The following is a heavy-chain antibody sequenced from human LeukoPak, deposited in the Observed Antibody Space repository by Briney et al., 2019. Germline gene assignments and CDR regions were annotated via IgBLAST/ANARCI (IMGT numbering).Heavy chain of an antibody. CDR2: IKRDGSEK. J-gene: IGHJ4*02. CDR1: GFTFSSYW. CDR3: ARAPLLRFLEWLLDY. V-gene: IGHV3-7*05. Sequence: GGSLRLSCAASGFTFSSYWMSWVRQAPGKGLEWVANIKRDGSEKYYVDSVKGRFTISRDNAKNSLYLQMNSLRAEDTAVYYCARAPLLRFLEWLLDYWGQGTLVTVSS. D-gene: IGHD3-3*01.